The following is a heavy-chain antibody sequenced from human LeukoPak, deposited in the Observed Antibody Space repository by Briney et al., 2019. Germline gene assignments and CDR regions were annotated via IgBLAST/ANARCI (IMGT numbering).Heavy chain of an antibody. J-gene: IGHJ6*02. D-gene: IGHD2-2*01. V-gene: IGHV4-34*01. CDR3: ARGYCSSTSCYRHYYYGMDV. CDR1: GGSFSGYY. CDR2: INHSGST. Sequence: SETLSLTCAVYGGSFSGYYWSWIRQPPGKGLEWIGEINHSGSTNYNPSLKSRVTISVGTSKNQFSLKLSSVTAADTAVYYCARGYCSSTSCYRHYYYGMDVWGQGTTVTVSS.